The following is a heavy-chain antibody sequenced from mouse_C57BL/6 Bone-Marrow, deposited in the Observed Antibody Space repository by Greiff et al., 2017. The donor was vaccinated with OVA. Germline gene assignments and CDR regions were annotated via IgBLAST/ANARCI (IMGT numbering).Heavy chain of an antibody. CDR1: GFTFSSYA. V-gene: IGHV5-4*03. CDR2: ISDGGSYT. Sequence: EVKLVESGGGLVKPGGSLTLSCAASGFTFSSYAMSWVRQTPEKRLEWVATISDGGSYTYYPDNVQGRFTISRDNAKNNLYLQMSHLKSEDTAVYYCARAPLLWYFDVWGTGTTVTVSS. J-gene: IGHJ1*03. CDR3: ARAPLLWYFDV. D-gene: IGHD1-1*01.